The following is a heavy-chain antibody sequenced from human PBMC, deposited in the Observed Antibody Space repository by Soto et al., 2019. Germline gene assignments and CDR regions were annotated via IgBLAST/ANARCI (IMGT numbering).Heavy chain of an antibody. CDR2: ISDDGSNK. CDR1: GFNFRTYG. D-gene: IGHD6-19*01. Sequence: PGGSLRLSCAASGFNFRTYGMHWVRQAPGKGLEWVALISDDGSNKYYVDSVKGRFTISRDNAKNSLYLQMNSLRAEDTAVYYCARDANEQWLVHPPVGGMDVWGQGTTVTVSS. CDR3: ARDANEQWLVHPPVGGMDV. J-gene: IGHJ6*02. V-gene: IGHV3-30*03.